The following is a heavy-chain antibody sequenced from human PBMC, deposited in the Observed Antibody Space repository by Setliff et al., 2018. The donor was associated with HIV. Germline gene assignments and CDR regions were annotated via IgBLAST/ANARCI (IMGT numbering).Heavy chain of an antibody. J-gene: IGHJ5*02. Sequence: SETLSLTCTVSGGSISSSSYYWGWIRQPPGKGLEWIGSIYYSGSTYYNPSLKSRVTISVDTSKNQFSLKLSSVTAADTAVYYRARHALSRGIVVVIPNWFDPWGQGTLVTVSS. CDR2: IYYSGST. V-gene: IGHV4-39*01. CDR1: GGSISSSSYY. D-gene: IGHD3-22*01. CDR3: ARHALSRGIVVVIPNWFDP.